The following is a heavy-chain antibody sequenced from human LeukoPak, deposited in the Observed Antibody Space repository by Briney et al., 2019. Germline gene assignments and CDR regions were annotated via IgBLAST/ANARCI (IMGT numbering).Heavy chain of an antibody. J-gene: IGHJ4*02. D-gene: IGHD3-22*01. CDR3: AKDTGGDYDSSGYFDY. CDR2: ISWNSGSI. Sequence: PGRSLRLSSAASGFTFDDYAMHWVRQAPGKGLEWVSGISWNSGSIGYADSVKGRFTISRDNAKNSLYLQMNSLRAEDMALYYCAKDTGGDYDSSGYFDYWGQGTLVTVSS. CDR1: GFTFDDYA. V-gene: IGHV3-9*03.